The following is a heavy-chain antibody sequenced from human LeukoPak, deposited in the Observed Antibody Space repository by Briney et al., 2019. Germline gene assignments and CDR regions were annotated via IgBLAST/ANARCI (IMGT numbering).Heavy chain of an antibody. CDR3: ASEGKAVEFDY. D-gene: IGHD6-19*01. CDR2: ISYDGSNK. V-gene: IGHV3-30*03. J-gene: IGHJ4*02. Sequence: GGSLRLSCAASGFTFSNYGMHWVRQAPGKGLEWVAVISYDGSNKYYADSVKGRFTISRDNSKNTLYLQMNSLRAEDTAVYYCASEGKAVEFDYWGQGTLVTVSS. CDR1: GFTFSNYG.